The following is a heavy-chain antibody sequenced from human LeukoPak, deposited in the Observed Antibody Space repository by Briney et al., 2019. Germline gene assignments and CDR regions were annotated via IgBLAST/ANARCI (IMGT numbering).Heavy chain of an antibody. D-gene: IGHD3-22*01. V-gene: IGHV4-59*08. J-gene: IGHJ4*02. CDR2: IYYSGST. CDR3: ARTTYYYDSSTTGEFDY. CDR1: GGSISSYY. Sequence: SETLSLTCTVSGGSISSYYWRWIRQPPGKGLEWIGYIYYSGSTNYNPSLKSRVTISVDTSKNQFSLKLSSVTAADTAVYYCARTTYYYDSSTTGEFDYWGQGALVTVSS.